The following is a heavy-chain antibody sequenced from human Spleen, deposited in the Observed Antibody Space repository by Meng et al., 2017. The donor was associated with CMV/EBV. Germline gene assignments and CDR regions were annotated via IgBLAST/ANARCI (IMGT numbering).Heavy chain of an antibody. Sequence: QDAGPVLVNPSETLSLTCTVSGGAISSISYDWGWIRQPPGKGLEWIGYIYYSGSTYYNPSLKSRVTISVDTSKNQFSLKLSSVTAADTAVYYCARGVVPAPEAWGQGTLVTVSS. D-gene: IGHD2-2*01. CDR2: IYYSGST. V-gene: IGHV4-30-4*08. CDR1: GGAISSISYD. CDR3: ARGVVPAPEA. J-gene: IGHJ5*02.